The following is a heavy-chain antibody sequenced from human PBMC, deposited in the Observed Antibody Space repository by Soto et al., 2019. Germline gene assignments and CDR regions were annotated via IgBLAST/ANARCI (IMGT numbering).Heavy chain of an antibody. CDR3: AGSGGGLGYYYYYYGMDV. J-gene: IGHJ6*02. V-gene: IGHV3-30*03. CDR1: GFTFSSYG. D-gene: IGHD3-16*01. Sequence: QVQLVESGGGVVQPGRSLRLSCAASGFTFSSYGMHWVRQAPGKGLEWVAVISYDGSNKYYADSVKGRFTISRDNSKNRLYRQMNSRRAEDTAVYYCAGSGGGLGYYYYYYGMDVWGQGPTVTVSS. CDR2: ISYDGSNK.